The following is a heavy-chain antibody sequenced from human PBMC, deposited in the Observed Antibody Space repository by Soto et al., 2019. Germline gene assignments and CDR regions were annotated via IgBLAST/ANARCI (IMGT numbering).Heavy chain of an antibody. V-gene: IGHV1-2*04. Sequence: QVQLVQSGAEVRKPGASVTVSCRSSGDSFNDYYIHWVRQAPGQGFGWMGWINPNGGVTKYAQKFEGWVSMTRDTSIRTVYMQLSRLRSDDTAVYYCARESGGATATVDYYYFYMDVWGTGTTVTVSS. D-gene: IGHD5-12*01. J-gene: IGHJ6*03. CDR3: ARESGGATATVDYYYFYMDV. CDR1: GDSFNDYY. CDR2: INPNGGVT.